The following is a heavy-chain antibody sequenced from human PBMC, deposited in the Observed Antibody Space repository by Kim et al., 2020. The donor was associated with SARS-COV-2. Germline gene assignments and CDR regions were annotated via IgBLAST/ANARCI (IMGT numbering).Heavy chain of an antibody. V-gene: IGHV6-1*01. CDR1: GDRVSSNSAA. CDR3: ARGVLWPHTDYYYYGMDV. J-gene: IGHJ6*02. CDR2: TYYRSKWYN. Sequence: SQTLSLTCAISGDRVSSNSAAWHWIRQSPSRGLEWLGRTYYRSKWYNDYAVSVKSRITINPDTSKNQFSLQLNSVTPEDTAVYYCARGVLWPHTDYYYYGMDVWGQGTTVTVSS. D-gene: IGHD3-10*01.